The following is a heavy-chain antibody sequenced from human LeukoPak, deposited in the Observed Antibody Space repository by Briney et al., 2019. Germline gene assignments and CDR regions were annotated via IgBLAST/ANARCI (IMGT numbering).Heavy chain of an antibody. D-gene: IGHD5-18*01. Sequence: GGSLRLSCTASGFTLGGHDMHWVRQTTGDGLEWVAAVSAGHHAFYAGSVKGRFTASREDAKNSLYLQMNSLRAGDTAVYYCVGEARGYHYTYFDYWGQGSLVTVSS. CDR3: VGEARGYHYTYFDY. J-gene: IGHJ4*02. V-gene: IGHV3-13*01. CDR2: VSAGHHA. CDR1: GFTLGGHD.